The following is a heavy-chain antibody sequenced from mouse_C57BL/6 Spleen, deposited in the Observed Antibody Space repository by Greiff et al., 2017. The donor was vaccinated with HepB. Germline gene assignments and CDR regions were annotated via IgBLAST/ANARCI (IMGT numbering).Heavy chain of an antibody. Sequence: EVKVVESGAELVKPGASVKLSCTASGFNIKDYYMHWVKQRTEQGLEWIGRIDPEDGETKYAPKFQGKATITADTSSNTAYLQLSSLTSEDTAVYYCARSITTVVANWYFDVWGTGTTVTVSS. CDR1: GFNIKDYY. J-gene: IGHJ1*03. V-gene: IGHV14-2*01. CDR2: IDPEDGET. D-gene: IGHD1-1*01. CDR3: ARSITTVVANWYFDV.